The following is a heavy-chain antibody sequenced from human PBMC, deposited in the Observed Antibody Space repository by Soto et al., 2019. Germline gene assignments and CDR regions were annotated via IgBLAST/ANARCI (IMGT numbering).Heavy chain of an antibody. J-gene: IGHJ4*02. CDR2: LYYSGST. CDR1: GGSISSYY. D-gene: IGHD6-19*01. CDR3: ARDGSGRAVEY. V-gene: IGHV4-59*01. Sequence: SETLSLTCTVSGGSISSYYWSWIRQPPGKGLEWIGCLYYSGSTNYNPSLRSRVTMSVDTSKNQFSLELSSVTAADTAMYYCARDGSGRAVEYWGQGTLVTVPS.